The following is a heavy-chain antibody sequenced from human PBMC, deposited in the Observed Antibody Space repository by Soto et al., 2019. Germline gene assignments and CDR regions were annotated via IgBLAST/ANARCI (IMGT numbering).Heavy chain of an antibody. CDR1: GYPVTAYY. V-gene: IGHV1-2*02. CDR2: INPATSAA. J-gene: IGHJ3*02. CDR3: ARGGGVGVAGSAAFEM. D-gene: IGHD3-3*01. Sequence: QLHLVQSGAVVKKPGASVTVSCSASGYPVTAYYMHWVRQAPGRGLEWMGGINPATSAAKYTQTFQGRVTMTMDPSTSTVFMELSGLTSEDTAVFYCARGGGVGVAGSAAFEMWGQGTLVTVSS.